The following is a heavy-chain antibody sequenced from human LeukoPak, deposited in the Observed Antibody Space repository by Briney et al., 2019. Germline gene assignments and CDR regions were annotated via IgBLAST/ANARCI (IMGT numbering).Heavy chain of an antibody. CDR3: ARHGGDSSPYLH. Sequence: KTSETLSLTCTVSGGSISNYYWSWIRQPPGKGLECMGYIYYSGTTNYNPSLKSRVTISVDTSKNQFSLKLSSVTAADTAVYYCARHGGDSSPYLHWGQGTLVTVSS. CDR2: IYYSGTT. J-gene: IGHJ1*01. CDR1: GGSISNYY. V-gene: IGHV4-59*08. D-gene: IGHD6-13*01.